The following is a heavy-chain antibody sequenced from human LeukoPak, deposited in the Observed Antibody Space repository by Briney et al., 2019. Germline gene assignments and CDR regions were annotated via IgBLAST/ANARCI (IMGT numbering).Heavy chain of an antibody. CDR1: GGSFSGYY. Sequence: KPSETLSLTCAVYGGSFSGYYWSWIRQPPGKGLEWIGEINHSGSTNYNPSLKSRVTISVDTSKNQFSLKLSSVTAADTAVYYCAREYPLSSSLDYWGQGTLVTVSS. V-gene: IGHV4-34*01. J-gene: IGHJ4*02. CDR2: INHSGST. D-gene: IGHD6-13*01. CDR3: AREYPLSSSLDY.